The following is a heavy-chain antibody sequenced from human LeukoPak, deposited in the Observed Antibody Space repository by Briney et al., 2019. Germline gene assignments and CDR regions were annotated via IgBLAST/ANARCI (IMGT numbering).Heavy chain of an antibody. J-gene: IGHJ6*02. CDR3: ARDWPPWTGPYYYYGMDV. CDR1: GGSISSYY. Sequence: SETLSLTCTVSGGSISSYYWSWIRQPAGKGLEWIGRIYTSGSTNYNPSLKSRVTMSVDTSKNQFSLKLSSVTPADTAVYYCARDWPPWTGPYYYYGMDVWGQGTTVTVSS. D-gene: IGHD3/OR15-3a*01. CDR2: IYTSGST. V-gene: IGHV4-4*07.